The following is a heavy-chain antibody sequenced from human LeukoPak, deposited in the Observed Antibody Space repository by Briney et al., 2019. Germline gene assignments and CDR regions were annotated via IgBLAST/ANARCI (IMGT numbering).Heavy chain of an antibody. Sequence: GSLRLSCAASGFTLRSYDMSWVRQAPGKGLEWIGEINHSGSTNYNPSLKSRVTISVDTSKNQFSLKLSSVTAADTAVYYCARAPRIAAHHFDYWGQGTLVTVSS. D-gene: IGHD6-6*01. CDR1: GFTLRSYD. V-gene: IGHV4-34*01. CDR2: INHSGST. CDR3: ARAPRIAAHHFDY. J-gene: IGHJ4*02.